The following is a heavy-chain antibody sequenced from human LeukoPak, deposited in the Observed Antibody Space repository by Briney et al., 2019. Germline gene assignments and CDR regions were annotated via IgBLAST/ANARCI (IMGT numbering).Heavy chain of an antibody. V-gene: IGHV3-30-3*01. CDR1: VFTFSSYA. J-gene: IGHJ4*02. Sequence: GGSLRLSCAASVFTFSSYAMHWVRQAPGKGLEWVAVISYDGSNKYYADSVKGRFTISRDNSKNTLYLQMNSLRAEDTAVYYCARRDRLAAGSDYWGQGTLVTVSS. CDR2: ISYDGSNK. CDR3: ARRDRLAAGSDY. D-gene: IGHD6-13*01.